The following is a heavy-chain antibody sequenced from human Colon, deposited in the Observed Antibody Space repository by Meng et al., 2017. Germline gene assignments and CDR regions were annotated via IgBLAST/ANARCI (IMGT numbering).Heavy chain of an antibody. CDR3: VKGGGGITTEWDY. CDR2: IKSDGSST. D-gene: IGHD3-3*01. J-gene: IGHJ4*02. Sequence: ETLSLTCAASGFTFSSYWMHWVRQAPGKGLVWVSRIKSDGSSTNYADSVKGRFTISRDNAKNTVYLQMNSLRGEDTAVYYCVKGGGGITTEWDYWGQGTLVTVSS. CDR1: GFTFSSYW. V-gene: IGHV3-74*01.